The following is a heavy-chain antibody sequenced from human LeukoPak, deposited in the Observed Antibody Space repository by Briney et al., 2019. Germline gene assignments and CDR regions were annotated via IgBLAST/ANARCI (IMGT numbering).Heavy chain of an antibody. V-gene: IGHV4-39*02. Sequence: SETLSLTCTVSGGSISSSSYYWGWLRQPPGKGLEWIGTIYYSGSTYYNPSLKSRVTISVDTSQNQFSLRLSSVTAADTAVYYCARDVDIVATVWFDPWGQGTLVTVSS. CDR3: ARDVDIVATVWFDP. J-gene: IGHJ5*02. CDR2: IYYSGST. CDR1: GGSISSSSYY. D-gene: IGHD5-12*01.